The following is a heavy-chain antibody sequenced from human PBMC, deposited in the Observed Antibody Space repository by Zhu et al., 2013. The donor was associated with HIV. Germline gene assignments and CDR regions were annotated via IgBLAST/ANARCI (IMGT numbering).Heavy chain of an antibody. CDR3: ARTETYYYDSSGYYYGGSLDY. D-gene: IGHD3-22*01. J-gene: IGHJ4*02. CDR1: GGTFSSYA. Sequence: QVQLVQSGAEVKKPGSSVKVSCKASGGTFSSYAISWVRQAPGQGLEWMGGIIPIFGTANYAQKFQGRVTITADKSTSTAYMELSSLRSEDTAVYYCARTETYYYDSSGYYYGGSLDYWGQGTLGHRLL. V-gene: IGHV1-69*06. CDR2: IIPIFGTA.